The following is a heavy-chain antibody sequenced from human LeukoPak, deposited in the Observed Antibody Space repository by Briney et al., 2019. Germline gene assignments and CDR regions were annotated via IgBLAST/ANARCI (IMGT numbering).Heavy chain of an antibody. Sequence: ASVKVSCKASGYTFSSSDINWVRPATGQGLEWMGWMNPNSGHTGYAQKFQGRITFTRNTSISTAYMELSSLRPEDTAVYFCARGVDYALRSDSSYQFYYMDVWGKGATVTVSS. J-gene: IGHJ6*03. CDR1: GYTFSSSD. CDR2: MNPNSGHT. CDR3: ARGVDYALRSDSSYQFYYMDV. V-gene: IGHV1-8*03. D-gene: IGHD3-3*01.